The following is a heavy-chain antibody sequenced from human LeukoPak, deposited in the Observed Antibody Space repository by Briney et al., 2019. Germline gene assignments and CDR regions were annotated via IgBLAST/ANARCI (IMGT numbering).Heavy chain of an antibody. Sequence: SVKVSCKASGGTFSSYAISWVRQTPGQGLEWMGGIIPIFGTANYAQKFQGRVTITADESTSTAYMELSSLRSEDTAVYYCARLESIAARRGDYWGQGTLVTVSS. D-gene: IGHD6-6*01. V-gene: IGHV1-69*13. CDR3: ARLESIAARRGDY. J-gene: IGHJ4*02. CDR2: IIPIFGTA. CDR1: GGTFSSYA.